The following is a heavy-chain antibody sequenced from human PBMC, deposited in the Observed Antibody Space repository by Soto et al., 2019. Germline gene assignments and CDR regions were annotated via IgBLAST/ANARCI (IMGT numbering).Heavy chain of an antibody. CDR1: GASFSDANYY. J-gene: IGHJ4*02. D-gene: IGHD2-21*01. CDR2: FYYDGRT. Sequence: PSETLSLTCIVSGASFSDANYYRVWIRQPPGEGLEWIGSFYYDGRTYYNASLKSRVTISVDTSKNHFSLMLTSVTAADTAVYYCARRSHIVVAATWGQGTLVTVSS. CDR3: ARRSHIVVAAT. V-gene: IGHV4-39*02.